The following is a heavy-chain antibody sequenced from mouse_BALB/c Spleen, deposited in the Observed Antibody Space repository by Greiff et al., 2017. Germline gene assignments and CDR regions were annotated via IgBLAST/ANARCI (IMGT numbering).Heavy chain of an antibody. V-gene: IGHV1S81*02. J-gene: IGHJ1*01. Sequence: VQLHQSGAELVKPGASVKLSCKASGYTFTSYYMYWVKQRPGQGLEWIGEINPSNGGTNFNEKFKSKATLTVDKSSSTAYMQLSSLTSEDSAVYYCTRRGYGSSYWYFDVWGAGTTVTVAS. D-gene: IGHD1-1*01. CDR2: INPSNGGT. CDR3: TRRGYGSSYWYFDV. CDR1: GYTFTSYY.